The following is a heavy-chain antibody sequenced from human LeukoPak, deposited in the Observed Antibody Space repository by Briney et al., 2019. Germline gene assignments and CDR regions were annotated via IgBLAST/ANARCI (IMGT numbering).Heavy chain of an antibody. D-gene: IGHD3-10*01. V-gene: IGHV1-46*01. J-gene: IGHJ4*02. CDR3: ARDHYYGSGSDRFDY. CDR1: GYTFTSYY. CDR2: INPSGGST. Sequence: ASVKVSCKASGYTFTSYYMHWVRQAPGQGLEWMRIINPSGGSTSYAQKFQGRVTMTRDTSTSTVYMELSSLRSEDTAVYYCARDHYYGSGSDRFDYWGQGTLVTVSS.